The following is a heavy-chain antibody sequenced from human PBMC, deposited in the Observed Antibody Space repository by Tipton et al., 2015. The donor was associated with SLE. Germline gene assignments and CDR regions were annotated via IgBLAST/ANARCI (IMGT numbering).Heavy chain of an antibody. D-gene: IGHD2-15*01. Sequence: TLSLTCTVSGGSIMSNGHYWDWLRQSPEKGLEWIGGVYYDGSAYYSPSLESRVTISVDTSKNQFSLNLSSVTAADTAVYYCVRGEGSGSWGQGTLVTVSS. CDR3: VRGEGSGS. CDR2: VYYDGSA. V-gene: IGHV4-39*07. CDR1: GGSIMSNGHY. J-gene: IGHJ4*02.